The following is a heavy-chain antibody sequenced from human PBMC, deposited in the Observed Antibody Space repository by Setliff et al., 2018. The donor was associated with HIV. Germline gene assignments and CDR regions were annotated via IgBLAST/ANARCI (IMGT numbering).Heavy chain of an antibody. Sequence: SLTCTVSGGSISSGSYYWSWIRQPAGKGLEWIGRIHTSGNIRYNPSLQSRVTMSTDTSNNQFSLELNSVTAADTAVYYCARVGPSYYYDTSGYSPDAFEIWGQGTMVTVSS. CDR2: IHTSGNI. D-gene: IGHD3-22*01. CDR1: GGSISSGSYY. V-gene: IGHV4-61*02. CDR3: ARVGPSYYYDTSGYSPDAFEI. J-gene: IGHJ3*02.